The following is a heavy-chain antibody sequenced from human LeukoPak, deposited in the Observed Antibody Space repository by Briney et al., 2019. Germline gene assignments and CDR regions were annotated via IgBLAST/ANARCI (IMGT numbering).Heavy chain of an antibody. CDR2: INPNSGGT. V-gene: IGHV1-2*02. D-gene: IGHD3-10*01. CDR3: ARGRRSGWLANWFDP. J-gene: IGHJ5*02. CDR1: GYTFTGYY. Sequence: ASVKVSCTASGYTFTGYYMHWVRQAPGQGLEWMGWINPNSGGTNYAQKLQGRVTMTGDTSISTAYMELSRLRSDDTAVYYCARGRRSGWLANWFDPWGQGTLVTVSS.